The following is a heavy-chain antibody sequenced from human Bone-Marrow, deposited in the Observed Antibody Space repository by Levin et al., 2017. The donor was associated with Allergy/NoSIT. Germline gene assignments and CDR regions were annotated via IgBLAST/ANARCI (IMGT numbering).Heavy chain of an antibody. V-gene: IGHV3-30*03. CDR3: VKSSGNYFYYYGMDV. D-gene: IGHD1-26*01. CDR2: ISYDGSSQ. Sequence: GESLKISCEATGFTFSHHVMHWVRQAPGKGLEWVAVISYDGSSQFYTDSVKGRFNISRDNSKNTLYLQMNSLRAEDTALYYCVKSSGNYFYYYGMDVWGQGTTVTVSS. J-gene: IGHJ6*02. CDR1: GFTFSHHV.